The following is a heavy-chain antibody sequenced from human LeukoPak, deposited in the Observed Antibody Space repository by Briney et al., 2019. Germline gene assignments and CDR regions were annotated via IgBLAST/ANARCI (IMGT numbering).Heavy chain of an antibody. D-gene: IGHD6-19*01. CDR2: IYYSGST. J-gene: IGHJ6*03. Sequence: SETLSLTCTVSGGSISSSSYYWGWIRQPPGKGLEWIGSIYYSGSTYYNPSLKSRVTILVDTSKNQFSLKLSSVTAADTAVYYCARQEYKCSSGWYYYYYYMDVWGKGTTVTISS. V-gene: IGHV4-39*07. CDR3: ARQEYKCSSGWYYYYYYMDV. CDR1: GGSISSSSYY.